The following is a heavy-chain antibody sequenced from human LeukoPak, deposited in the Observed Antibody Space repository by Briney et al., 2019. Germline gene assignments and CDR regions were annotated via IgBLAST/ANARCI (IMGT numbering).Heavy chain of an antibody. CDR3: AKMGGGLITIFGVVIPNYFDY. CDR1: GFTFSSYA. CDR2: ISGSGGST. D-gene: IGHD3-3*01. Sequence: TGGSLRLSCAASGFTFSSYAMSWVRQAPGEGLEWVSAISGSGGSTYYADSVKGRFTISRDNSKNTLYLQMNSLRAEDTAVYYCAKMGGGLITIFGVVIPNYFDYWGQGTLVTVSS. J-gene: IGHJ4*02. V-gene: IGHV3-23*01.